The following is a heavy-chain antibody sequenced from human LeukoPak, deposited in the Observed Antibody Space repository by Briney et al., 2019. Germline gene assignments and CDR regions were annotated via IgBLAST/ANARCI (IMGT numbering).Heavy chain of an antibody. CDR3: AKDRSYYDSSGYYYY. D-gene: IGHD3-22*01. Sequence: PGGSLRLSCAASGFTFSSYAMSWVRQAPGKGLEWVSAISGSGSSTYYADSVKGRFTISRDNSKNTLYLQMNSLRAEDTAVYYCAKDRSYYDSSGYYYYWGQRTLVTVSS. CDR2: ISGSGSST. J-gene: IGHJ4*02. V-gene: IGHV3-23*01. CDR1: GFTFSSYA.